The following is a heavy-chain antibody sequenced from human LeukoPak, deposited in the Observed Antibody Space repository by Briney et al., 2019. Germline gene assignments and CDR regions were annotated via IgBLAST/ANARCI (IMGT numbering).Heavy chain of an antibody. CDR3: ARDREYYDSSGYDDY. D-gene: IGHD3-22*01. CDR2: ISAYNGNT. Sequence: ASVKVSCKASGYTFTSYGISWVRQAPGQGLEWMGWISAYNGNTNYAQKLQGRVTMTTDTSTSTAYMELRSLRSDDPAVYYCARDREYYDSSGYDDYWGQGTLVTVSS. J-gene: IGHJ4*02. CDR1: GYTFTSYG. V-gene: IGHV1-18*01.